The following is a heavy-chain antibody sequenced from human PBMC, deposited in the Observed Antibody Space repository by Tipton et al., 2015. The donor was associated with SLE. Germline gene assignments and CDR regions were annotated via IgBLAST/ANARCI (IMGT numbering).Heavy chain of an antibody. CDR2: IYNPGST. CDR3: ARYDFWSGGTYYFDY. Sequence: TLSLTCSVSGDSIDNDYSWGWIRQPPGKGLEWIGTIYNPGSTNYNPSLKSRVTISLDTSKNQFSLKLTSVTAADTAVYYCARYDFWSGGTYYFDYWGQGALVTVSS. D-gene: IGHD3-3*01. V-gene: IGHV4-38-2*01. CDR1: GDSIDNDYS. J-gene: IGHJ4*02.